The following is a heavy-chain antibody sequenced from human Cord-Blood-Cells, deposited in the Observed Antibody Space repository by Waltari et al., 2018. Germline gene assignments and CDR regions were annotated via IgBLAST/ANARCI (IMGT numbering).Heavy chain of an antibody. J-gene: IGHJ2*01. CDR1: GGSISSGGYY. CDR3: AKTPRRTGLQYWYFDL. D-gene: IGHD4-4*01. Sequence: QVQLQESGPGLVKPSQTLSLTCTVSGGSISSGGYYWSWIRQHPGKGLEWIGYIYYSGSTYYNPSLKSRVTISVDTSKNQFSLKLSSVTAADTAVYYCAKTPRRTGLQYWYFDLWGRGTLVTVSS. CDR2: IYYSGST. V-gene: IGHV4-31*03.